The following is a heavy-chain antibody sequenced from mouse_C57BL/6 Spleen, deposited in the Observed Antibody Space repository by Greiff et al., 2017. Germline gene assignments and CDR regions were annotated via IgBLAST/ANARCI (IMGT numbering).Heavy chain of an antibody. V-gene: IGHV1-69*01. CDR3: ARWDYYGCSYDY. J-gene: IGHJ2*01. CDR1: GYTFTSYW. D-gene: IGHD1-1*01. Sequence: QVQLQQSGAELVMPGASVKLSCKASGYTFTSYWMHWVKQRPGQGLEWIGEIDPSDSYTNYNQKFKGKSTLTVDKSSSTVYMQLSSLTSEDSAFYYSARWDYYGCSYDYWGKGTTLTVSS. CDR2: IDPSDSYT.